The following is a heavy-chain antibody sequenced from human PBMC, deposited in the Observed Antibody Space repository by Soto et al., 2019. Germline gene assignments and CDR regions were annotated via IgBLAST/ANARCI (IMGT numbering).Heavy chain of an antibody. D-gene: IGHD6-19*01. J-gene: IGHJ6*02. CDR2: IIPIFGTA. CDR1: GGTFSSYA. Sequence: SVKVSCKASGGTFSSYAISWVRQAPGQGLEWMGGIIPIFGTANYAQKFQGRVTITADESTSTAYMELSSLRSEDTAVYYCARQWLVRGSGYYYGMDVWGQGTTVTVSS. V-gene: IGHV1-69*13. CDR3: ARQWLVRGSGYYYGMDV.